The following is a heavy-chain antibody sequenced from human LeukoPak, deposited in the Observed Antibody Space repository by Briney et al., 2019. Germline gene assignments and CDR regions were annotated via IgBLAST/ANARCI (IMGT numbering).Heavy chain of an antibody. Sequence: PSETLSLTCTVSGGSISSHYWSWIRQPPGKGLEWIGYIYYSGSTNYNPSLKSRVTISVDTSKNQFSLKLSSVTAADTAVYYCARGAQLVTKGLDYWGQGTLVTVSS. CDR1: GGSISSHY. D-gene: IGHD6-6*01. CDR3: ARGAQLVTKGLDY. V-gene: IGHV4-59*11. J-gene: IGHJ4*02. CDR2: IYYSGST.